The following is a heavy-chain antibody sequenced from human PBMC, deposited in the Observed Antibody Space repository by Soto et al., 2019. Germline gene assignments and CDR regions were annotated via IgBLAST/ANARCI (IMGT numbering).Heavy chain of an antibody. CDR3: ARHLRTRNFDY. Sequence: SETLSLTCAVSGGSIGSNNWWSWVRQPPGKGLEWIGSIYYSGSTYYNPSLKSRVTISVDTSKNQFSLKLSSVTAADTAVYYCARHLRTRNFDYWGQGTLVTVSS. CDR1: GGSIGSNNW. CDR2: IYYSGST. V-gene: IGHV4-39*01. J-gene: IGHJ4*02.